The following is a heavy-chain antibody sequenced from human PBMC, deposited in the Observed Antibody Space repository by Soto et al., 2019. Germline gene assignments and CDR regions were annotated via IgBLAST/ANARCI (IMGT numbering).Heavy chain of an antibody. D-gene: IGHD4-17*01. CDR2: IIPILGIA. J-gene: IGHJ3*02. V-gene: IGHV1-69*08. Sequence: QVQLVQSGAEVKKPGSSVKVSCKASGGTFSSYTISWVRQAPGQGLEWMGRIIPILGIANYAQKFQGRVTITADKSTSTAYMELSSLRSEDTAVYYCARDQPPPYGDYVGYDAFDIWGQGTMVTVSS. CDR3: ARDQPPPYGDYVGYDAFDI. CDR1: GGTFSSYT.